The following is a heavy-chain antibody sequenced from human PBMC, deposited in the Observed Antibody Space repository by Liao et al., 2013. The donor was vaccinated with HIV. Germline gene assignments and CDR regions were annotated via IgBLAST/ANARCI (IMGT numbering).Heavy chain of an antibody. CDR1: GGSFSGYY. CDR2: INHSGST. J-gene: IGHJ3*02. Sequence: QVQLQQWGAGLLKPSETLSLTCAVYGGSFSGYYWSWIRQPPGKGLEWIGEINHSGSTNYNSSLKSRVTISVDTSKNQFSLKLSSVTAADTAVYYCAREGIGWIQLWLQECFDIWGQGTMVTVSS. CDR3: AREGIGWIQLWLQECFDI. D-gene: IGHD5-18*01. V-gene: IGHV4-34*01.